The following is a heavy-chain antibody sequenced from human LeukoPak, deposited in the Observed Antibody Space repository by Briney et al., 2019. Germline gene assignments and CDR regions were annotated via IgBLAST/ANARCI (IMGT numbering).Heavy chain of an antibody. CDR1: GGSISSGDYY. CDR3: ASFGMVRGVMIFDY. J-gene: IGHJ4*02. V-gene: IGHV4-30-4*02. D-gene: IGHD3-10*01. Sequence: SETLSLTCTVSGGSISSGDYYWSWIRQPPGKGLEWIGYIYYSGSTYYNPSLKSRVTMSVDTSKNQFSLKLSSVTAADTAVYYCASFGMVRGVMIFDYWGQGTLVTVSS. CDR2: IYYSGST.